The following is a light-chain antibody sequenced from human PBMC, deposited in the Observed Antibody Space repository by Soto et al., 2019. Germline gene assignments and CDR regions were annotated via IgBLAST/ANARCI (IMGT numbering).Light chain of an antibody. J-gene: IGKJ1*01. CDR3: HQYYSSQWK. CDR2: GAS. V-gene: IGKV3-20*01. CDR1: QSVSSGH. Sequence: EIVLTQSPGTLSLSPGERVTLSCRASQSVSSGHLAWYQQKPGQAPRLLLYGASSRATGIPDRLSGSGSGTDFTLTISRLEHEDFEMYYCHQYYSSQWKLGQGTKVDIK.